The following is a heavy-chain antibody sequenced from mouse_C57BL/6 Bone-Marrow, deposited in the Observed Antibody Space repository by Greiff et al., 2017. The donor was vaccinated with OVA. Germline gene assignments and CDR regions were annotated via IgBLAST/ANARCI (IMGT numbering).Heavy chain of an antibody. CDR2: IYPRSGNT. D-gene: IGHD3-3*01. CDR1: GYTFTSYG. Sequence: QVTLKESGAELARPGASVKLSCKASGYTFTSYGISWVKQRTGQGLEWIGEIYPRSGNTYYNEKFKGKATLTADKSSNTAYMELRSLTSEDTAVYFGARWAVRQGAWFAYWGQGTLVTVSA. CDR3: ARWAVRQGAWFAY. J-gene: IGHJ3*01. V-gene: IGHV1-81*01.